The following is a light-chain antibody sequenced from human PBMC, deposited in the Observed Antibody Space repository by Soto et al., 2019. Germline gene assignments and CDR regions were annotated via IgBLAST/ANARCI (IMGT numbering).Light chain of an antibody. CDR1: QGIANE. CDR3: QQYNSYSAWT. CDR2: AAS. V-gene: IGKV1-17*01. J-gene: IGKJ1*01. Sequence: IQRTESPSSLSASVGDRVTITCRASQGIANELGWYQQKPGKAPKLLIYAASSLQSGVPSRFSGSGSGTDFTLTISSLQTDDFATYYCQQYNSYSAWTFGQGTKVDIK.